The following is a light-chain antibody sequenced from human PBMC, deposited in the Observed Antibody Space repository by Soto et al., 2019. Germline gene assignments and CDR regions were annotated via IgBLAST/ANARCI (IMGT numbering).Light chain of an antibody. CDR2: DNN. CDR3: GIWDSSLSAVV. CDR1: SSNIGNNY. Sequence: QSVMTQPPSVAAAPGQKVTISCSGSSSNIGNNYVSWYQQLPGTAPKLLIYDNNKRPSGIPDRFSGSKSGTSATLGITGLQTGDVADYYCGIWDSSLSAVVFGGGTKLTVL. J-gene: IGLJ2*01. V-gene: IGLV1-51*01.